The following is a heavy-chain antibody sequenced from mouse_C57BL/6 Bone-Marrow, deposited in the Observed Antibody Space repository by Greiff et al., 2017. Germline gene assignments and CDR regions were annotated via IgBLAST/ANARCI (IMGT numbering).Heavy chain of an antibody. Sequence: VQLQQPGAELVRPGTSVKLSCKASGYTFTSYWMHWVKQRPGQGLEWIGVIDPSDSYTNYNQKFKGKATLTVDTSSSTAYMPLSSLTSEDSAVYCGASDDYAFDYWGQGTTLTVSS. V-gene: IGHV1-59*01. CDR1: GYTFTSYW. D-gene: IGHD2-4*01. CDR2: IDPSDSYT. CDR3: ASDDYAFDY. J-gene: IGHJ2*01.